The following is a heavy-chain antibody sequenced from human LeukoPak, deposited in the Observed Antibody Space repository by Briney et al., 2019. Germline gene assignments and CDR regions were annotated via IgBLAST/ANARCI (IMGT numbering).Heavy chain of an antibody. Sequence: PGGSLRLSCAASGFTFDDYAMHWVRQAPGKGLEWVSLISWDGGSTYYADSVKGRFTISRDNSKNSLYLQMNSLRAEDTALCYCAKAHAYDSSGCLDYWGQGTLVTVSS. D-gene: IGHD3-22*01. CDR2: ISWDGGST. CDR1: GFTFDDYA. CDR3: AKAHAYDSSGCLDY. J-gene: IGHJ4*02. V-gene: IGHV3-43D*03.